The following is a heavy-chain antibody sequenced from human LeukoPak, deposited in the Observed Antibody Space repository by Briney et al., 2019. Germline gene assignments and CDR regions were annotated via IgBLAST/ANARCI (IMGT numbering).Heavy chain of an antibody. D-gene: IGHD2-21*02. CDR2: IYHSGST. CDR3: AGLYCGGDCRSTYYYYYGMDV. V-gene: IGHV4-4*02. CDR1: GGSISSSNW. Sequence: SETLSLTCAVSGGSISSSNWWSWVRQPPGQGLEWIGEIYHSGSTNYNPSLKSRVTISVDKSKNQFSLKLSSVTAADTAVYYCAGLYCGGDCRSTYYYYYGMDVWGQGTTVTVSS. J-gene: IGHJ6*02.